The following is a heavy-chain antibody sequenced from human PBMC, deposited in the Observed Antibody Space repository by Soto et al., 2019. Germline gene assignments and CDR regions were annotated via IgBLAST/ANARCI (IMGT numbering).Heavy chain of an antibody. D-gene: IGHD3-22*01. Sequence: LSLTCAVFNGSLSGYYWSWIRQPPGKGPEWIGESNHGGSTNYNPSLRSRLSISVDTSKNQFSLRLSSVTAADTAVYYCARGSRSLYYYDTSASNYFGPWGQGILVTVSS. V-gene: IGHV4-34*01. CDR3: ARGSRSLYYYDTSASNYFGP. J-gene: IGHJ5*02. CDR1: NGSLSGYY. CDR2: SNHGGST.